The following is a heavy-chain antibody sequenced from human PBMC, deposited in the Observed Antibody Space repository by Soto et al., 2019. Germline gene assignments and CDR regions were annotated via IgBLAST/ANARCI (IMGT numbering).Heavy chain of an antibody. J-gene: IGHJ4*02. D-gene: IGHD3-9*01. CDR1: GFTFSSYW. Sequence: GGSLRLSCAASGFTFSSYWMSWVRQAPGKGLEWVANIKQDGSEKYYVDSVKGRFTISRDNAKNSLYLHMNSLRAEDTAVYYCARGIPTYYDILTGYYYFDYWGQGTLVTVSS. V-gene: IGHV3-7*01. CDR2: IKQDGSEK. CDR3: ARGIPTYYDILTGYYYFDY.